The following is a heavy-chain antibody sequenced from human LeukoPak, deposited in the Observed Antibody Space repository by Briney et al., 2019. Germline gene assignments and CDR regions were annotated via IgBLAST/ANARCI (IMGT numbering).Heavy chain of an antibody. J-gene: IGHJ3*02. CDR2: IIPILGIA. CDR3: ARGSSGYVVGSAFDI. D-gene: IGHD5-12*01. CDR1: GGTFSSYA. V-gene: IGHV1-69*04. Sequence: AASVKVSCKASGGTFSSYAISWVRQAPGQGLEWMGRIIPILGIANYAQKFQGRVTITADKSTSTAYMELSSLRSEDTAVYYCARGSSGYVVGSAFDIWGQGTMVTVSS.